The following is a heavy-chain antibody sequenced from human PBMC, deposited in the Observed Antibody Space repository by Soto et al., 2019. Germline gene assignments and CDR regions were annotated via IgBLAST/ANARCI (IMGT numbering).Heavy chain of an antibody. CDR1: GFTFSSYG. CDR3: AKDGSSIDSSGYYYHDY. CDR2: ISYDGSNK. Sequence: GGSLRLSCAASGFTFSSYGMHWVRQAPGKGLEWVAVISYDGSNKYYADSVKGRFTISRDNSKNTLYLQMNSLRAEDTAVYYCAKDGSSIDSSGYYYHDYWGQGTLVTVSS. D-gene: IGHD3-22*01. J-gene: IGHJ4*02. V-gene: IGHV3-30*18.